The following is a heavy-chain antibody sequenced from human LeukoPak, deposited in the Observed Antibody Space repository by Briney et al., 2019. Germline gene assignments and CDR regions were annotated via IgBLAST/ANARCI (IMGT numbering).Heavy chain of an antibody. CDR1: GGSISIGGYY. D-gene: IGHD3-3*02. Sequence: SETLSLTCTVSGGSISIGGYYRSWIRQHPGKGLEWIGYICYSGSTYYNPSLKSRVTISVDTSKNQFSLKLSSVTAADTAVYYCARELATDAFDIWGQGTMVTVCS. CDR3: ARELATDAFDI. V-gene: IGHV4-31*03. CDR2: ICYSGST. J-gene: IGHJ3*02.